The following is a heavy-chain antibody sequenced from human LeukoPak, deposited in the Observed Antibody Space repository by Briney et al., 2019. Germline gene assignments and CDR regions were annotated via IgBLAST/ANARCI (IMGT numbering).Heavy chain of an antibody. CDR3: AKSGVVVTAAYFDD. J-gene: IGHJ4*02. CDR2: ISGSGGRT. V-gene: IGHV3-23*01. CDR1: GFTSSSYA. Sequence: GGSLRLSCAASGFTSSSYAMNWVRQAPGKGLEWVSLISGSGGRTYYAVSVKGRFTISRENSKNTLYLQMNSLRAEDTAVYYCAKSGVVVTAAYFDDWGQGTLVTVSS. D-gene: IGHD2-21*02.